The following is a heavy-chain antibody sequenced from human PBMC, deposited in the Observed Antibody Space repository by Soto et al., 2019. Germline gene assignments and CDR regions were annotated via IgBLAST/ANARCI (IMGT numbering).Heavy chain of an antibody. J-gene: IGHJ6*04. CDR3: TRHAGGQVEHSFYYTLMDV. V-gene: IGHV3-73*01. CDR2: IRRRTNNYAT. D-gene: IGHD3-3*01. Sequence: EVQLVESGGGLVQPGGSLKLACLASGFPLSDSAIHWVRKASGKALEWVGRIRRRTNNYATTYGATVRGRFTLSRDDSKNTAYLRMINLESEAAAVYYCTRHAGGQVEHSFYYTLMDVLGKGTTVSVLS. CDR1: GFPLSDSA.